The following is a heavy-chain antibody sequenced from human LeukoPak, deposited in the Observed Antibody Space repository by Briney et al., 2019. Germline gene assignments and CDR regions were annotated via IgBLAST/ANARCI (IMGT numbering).Heavy chain of an antibody. CDR3: ARGIGAAAHFYYYYYYMDV. CDR1: GYTFTGYY. Sequence: GASVKASCKASGYTFTGYYMHRVRQAPGQGLEWMGWINPNSGGTNYAQKFQGRVTMTRDTSISTAYMELSRLRSEDTAVYYCARGIGAAAHFYYYYYYMDVWGKGTTVTVSS. CDR2: INPNSGGT. J-gene: IGHJ6*03. D-gene: IGHD6-13*01. V-gene: IGHV1-2*02.